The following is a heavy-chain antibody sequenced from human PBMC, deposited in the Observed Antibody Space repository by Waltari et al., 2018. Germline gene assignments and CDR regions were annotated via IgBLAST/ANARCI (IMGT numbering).Heavy chain of an antibody. CDR2: ITNDGSGT. V-gene: IGHV3-74*03. Sequence: EVQLVESGVGLVPPGGSLRLSCAASGFRFSNDWMHWVRQVPGKGLEWVSRITNDGSGTMYADSVKGRFTISRDNAKNTLFLEMNSLRVEDTAVYYCVKEAPARGDWYLDLWGRGTLLAVSS. CDR1: GFRFSNDW. CDR3: VKEAPARGDWYLDL. J-gene: IGHJ2*01. D-gene: IGHD2-2*01.